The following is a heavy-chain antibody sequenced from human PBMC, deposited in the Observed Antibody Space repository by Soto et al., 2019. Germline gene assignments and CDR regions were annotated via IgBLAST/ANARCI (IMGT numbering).Heavy chain of an antibody. Sequence: EVQLVESGGGLVKPGGSLRLSCAASGFTFSNAWMSWVRQAPGKGLEWVGRIKSKTDGGTTDYAAPVKGRFTISRDDSKNTLYLQMNSLKTEDTAVYYCTKEGLGRRYSGYDSPFDYWGQGTLVTVSS. J-gene: IGHJ4*02. D-gene: IGHD5-12*01. V-gene: IGHV3-15*01. CDR1: GFTFSNAW. CDR2: IKSKTDGGTT. CDR3: TKEGLGRRYSGYDSPFDY.